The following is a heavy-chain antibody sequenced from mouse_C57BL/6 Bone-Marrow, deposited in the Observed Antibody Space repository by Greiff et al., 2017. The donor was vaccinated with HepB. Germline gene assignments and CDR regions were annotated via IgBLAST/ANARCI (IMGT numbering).Heavy chain of an antibody. CDR3: APPGSSPWFAY. Sequence: EVQLQESGAELVRPGASVKLSCTASGFNIKDDYMHWVKQRPEQGLEWIGWIDPENGDTEYASKFQGKATITADTSSNTAYLQLSSLTSEATAVYYCAPPGSSPWFAYWGQGTLVTVSA. V-gene: IGHV14-4*01. D-gene: IGHD1-1*01. CDR1: GFNIKDDY. CDR2: IDPENGDT. J-gene: IGHJ3*01.